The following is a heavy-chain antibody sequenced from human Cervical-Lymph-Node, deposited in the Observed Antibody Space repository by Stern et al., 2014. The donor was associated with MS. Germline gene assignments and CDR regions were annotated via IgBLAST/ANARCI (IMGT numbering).Heavy chain of an antibody. CDR2: IIPTLGTT. V-gene: IGHV1-69*01. CDR1: GGTFSSHG. J-gene: IGHJ5*02. CDR3: AREGAHEDGKNNWCDP. D-gene: IGHD5-24*01. Sequence: VQLVESGAEVKKPGSSVKVSCKASGGTFSSHGISWVRQAPGQGLEWVGGIIPTLGTTHYAQKFQGRVTITEDPSKHTAHLELSSLRFDDTAVYYCAREGAHEDGKNNWCDPWGQGSLVTVSS.